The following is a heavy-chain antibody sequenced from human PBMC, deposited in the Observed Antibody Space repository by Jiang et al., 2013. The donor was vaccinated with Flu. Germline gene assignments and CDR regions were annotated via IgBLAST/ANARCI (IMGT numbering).Heavy chain of an antibody. CDR3: ARGRSAVQGDWFDP. CDR1: GDSISSNSAA. CDR2: TFYRSKWYN. Sequence: SQTLSLTCGISGDSISSNSAAWNWIRQSPSRGLEWLGRTFYRSKWYNDFAVSVKSRITINPDTSKNQFSLQLNYVTPEDTAVYYCARGRSAVQGDWFDPWGQGTLVTVSS. D-gene: IGHD1-26*01. J-gene: IGHJ5*02. V-gene: IGHV6-1*01.